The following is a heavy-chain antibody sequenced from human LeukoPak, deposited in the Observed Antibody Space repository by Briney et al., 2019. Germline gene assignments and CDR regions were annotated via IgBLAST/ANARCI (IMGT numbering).Heavy chain of an antibody. CDR3: ARGGSLAVAPHQYYFDY. J-gene: IGHJ4*02. D-gene: IGHD6-19*01. CDR2: IYYSGST. V-gene: IGHV4-31*03. Sequence: SQTLSLTCTVSGGSISSADYYWSWIRQHPGKGLEWIGYIYYSGSTYYNPSLKSRVTISVDTSKNQFSLKLSSVTAADTAVYYCARGGSLAVAPHQYYFDYWGQGTLVTVSS. CDR1: GGSISSADYY.